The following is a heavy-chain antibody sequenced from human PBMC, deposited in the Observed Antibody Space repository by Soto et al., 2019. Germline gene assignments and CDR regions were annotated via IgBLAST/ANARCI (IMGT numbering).Heavy chain of an antibody. Sequence: PSETLSLTCTVSGGSISGYYWSWIRQPPGKGLEWIGYMYNTGSTVYNPSFKSRVTISVDTSKNQFYLKLNSVTAADTAVYYCARDLWGYCGNDCYPLDVWGQGTTVTVSS. CDR2: MYNTGST. J-gene: IGHJ6*02. CDR3: ARDLWGYCGNDCYPLDV. V-gene: IGHV4-59*01. D-gene: IGHD2-21*02. CDR1: GGSISGYY.